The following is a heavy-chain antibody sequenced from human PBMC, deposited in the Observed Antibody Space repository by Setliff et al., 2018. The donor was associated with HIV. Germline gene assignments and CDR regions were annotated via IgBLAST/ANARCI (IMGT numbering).Heavy chain of an antibody. Sequence: GGSLRLSCRASGFTFGDYAMSWFRQAPGKGLEWLGFIRSETYGGTTEYAASVKGRFTISRDDSKNTLYLQMNSLRAEDTATYYCAEEFEDLSGAYWGQGTLVTVSS. CDR3: AEEFEDLSGAY. CDR2: IRSETYGGTT. CDR1: GFTFGDYA. D-gene: IGHD3-10*01. V-gene: IGHV3-49*03. J-gene: IGHJ4*02.